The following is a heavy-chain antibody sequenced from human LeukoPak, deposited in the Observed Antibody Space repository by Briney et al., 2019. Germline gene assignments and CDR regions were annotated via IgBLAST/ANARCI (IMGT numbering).Heavy chain of an antibody. CDR2: IKQDGTEN. V-gene: IGHV3-7*01. J-gene: IGHJ4*02. CDR3: SRVGFYYDSSGNNPFDY. D-gene: IGHD3-22*01. CDR1: GFTFITYW. Sequence: TGGSLRLSCAASGFTFITYWMDWVRQAPGKGLEWVANIKQDGTENYYVDSVKGRFTISRDNAKNSLYLQMNSLRAEDTAVYYCSRVGFYYDSSGNNPFDYWGQGTLVTVSS.